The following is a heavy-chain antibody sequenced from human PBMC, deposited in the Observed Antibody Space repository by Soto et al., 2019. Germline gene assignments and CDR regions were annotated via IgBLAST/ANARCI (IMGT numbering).Heavy chain of an antibody. CDR3: ARADHSGYGNFDY. Sequence: GASVKVSCKASGYTFTGYYMHWVRQAPGQGFEWMGWINPNSGGTNYAQKFQGWVTMTRDTSISTAYMELSRLRSDDTAVYYCARADHSGYGNFDYWGQGTLVTVSS. CDR2: INPNSGGT. J-gene: IGHJ4*02. D-gene: IGHD5-12*01. V-gene: IGHV1-2*04. CDR1: GYTFTGYY.